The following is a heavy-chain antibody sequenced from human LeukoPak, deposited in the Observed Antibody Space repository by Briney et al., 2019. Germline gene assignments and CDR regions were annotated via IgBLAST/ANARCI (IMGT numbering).Heavy chain of an antibody. D-gene: IGHD3-3*01. V-gene: IGHV1-18*01. CDR1: GYTFTSYG. J-gene: IGHJ6*02. CDR2: ISAYNGNT. CDR3: ARDQRDDFWSGLYYYYYYGMDV. Sequence: ASVKVSCKASGYTFTSYGISWVRQAPGQGLEWMAWISAYNGNTNYAQKLQGRVTMTTDTSTSTAYMELRSLRSDDTAVYYCARDQRDDFWSGLYYYYYYGMDVWGQGTTVTVSS.